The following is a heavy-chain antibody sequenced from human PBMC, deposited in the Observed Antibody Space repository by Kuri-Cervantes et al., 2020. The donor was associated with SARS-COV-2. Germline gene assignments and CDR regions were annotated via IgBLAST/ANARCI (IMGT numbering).Heavy chain of an antibody. CDR1: GFTFSSYS. Sequence: GESLKISCAASGFTFSSYSMNWVRQAPGKGLEWVSSISSSSSYIYYADSVKGRFTISRDNAKNSLYLQMNSLRVEDTAVYYCARAGRGQLADDDYWGQGTLVTVSS. CDR3: ARAGRGQLADDDY. V-gene: IGHV3-21*01. CDR2: ISSSSSYI. J-gene: IGHJ4*02. D-gene: IGHD6-6*01.